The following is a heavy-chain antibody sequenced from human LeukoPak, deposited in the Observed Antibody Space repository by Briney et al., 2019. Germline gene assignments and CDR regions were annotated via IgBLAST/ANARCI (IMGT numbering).Heavy chain of an antibody. CDR1: GFTFSSYA. CDR2: IWYDGSNE. V-gene: IGHV3-33*06. D-gene: IGHD6-13*01. CDR3: AKVYSSSWYAVFDY. Sequence: GESLKISCAASGFTFSSYAMHWVRQAPGKGLEWVAVIWYDGSNEYYADSVKGRFTISRDNSKNTLYLQMNSLRAEDTAVYYCAKVYSSSWYAVFDYWGQGTLVTVSS. J-gene: IGHJ4*02.